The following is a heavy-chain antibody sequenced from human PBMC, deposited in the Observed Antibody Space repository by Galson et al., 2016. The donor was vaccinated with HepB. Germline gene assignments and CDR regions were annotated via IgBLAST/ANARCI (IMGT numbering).Heavy chain of an antibody. D-gene: IGHD2-21*02. CDR1: GFSFSDYG. J-gene: IGHJ4*02. CDR2: ISSGSVHI. V-gene: IGHV3-21*01. Sequence: SLRLSCAASGFSFSDYGIIWVRQAPGKGLDWVSYISSGSVHIYYADSMKGRFTISRDNAKNSVYLQMNSLTAEDTAVYYCARGVYCGGDCYPYYFDTWGQGTLVTVSS. CDR3: ARGVYCGGDCYPYYFDT.